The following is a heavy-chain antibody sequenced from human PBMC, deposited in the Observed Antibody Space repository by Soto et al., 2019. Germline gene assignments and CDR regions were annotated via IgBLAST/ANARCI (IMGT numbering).Heavy chain of an antibody. V-gene: IGHV4-34*01. D-gene: IGHD5-12*01. CDR1: GGSFSGYY. CDR2: INHSGST. Sequence: SETLSLTCAVYGGSFSGYYWSWIRQPPGKGLEWIGEINHSGSTNYNPSLKSRVTISVETSKNQFSLKLSSVTAADTAVYYCARGGGVATIRYYYYGMDVWGQGTTVT. J-gene: IGHJ6*02. CDR3: ARGGGVATIRYYYYGMDV.